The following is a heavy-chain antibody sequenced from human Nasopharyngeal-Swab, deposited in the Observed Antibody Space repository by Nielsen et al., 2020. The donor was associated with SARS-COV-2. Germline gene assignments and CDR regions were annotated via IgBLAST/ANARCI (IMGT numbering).Heavy chain of an antibody. J-gene: IGHJ4*02. CDR3: ARDLARSTGYLDS. CDR1: GFTFSSYA. V-gene: IGHV4-38-2*02. CDR2: IYHNGRT. Sequence: ESLKISCAASGFTFSSYAMHWVRQAPGKGLEWIGSIYHNGRTNYKPSLKSRVTMSVDTSKNHFSLKLSSVTAADTAVYYCARDLARSTGYLDSWGQGILVTVSS.